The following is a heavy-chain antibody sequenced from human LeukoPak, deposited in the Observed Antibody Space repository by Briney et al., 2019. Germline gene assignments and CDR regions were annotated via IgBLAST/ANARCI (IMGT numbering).Heavy chain of an antibody. CDR2: MNPNSGNT. V-gene: IGHV1-8*01. CDR1: GYTFTSYD. D-gene: IGHD3-10*01. CDR3: ARGKYYGSGPPYNWFDP. J-gene: IGHJ5*02. Sequence: ASVKVSCKASGYTFTSYDINWVRQATGQGLEWMGRMNPNSGNTGYAQKFQGRVTMTRNTSISTAYMELGSLRSEDTAVYYCARGKYYGSGPPYNWFDPWGQGTLVTVSS.